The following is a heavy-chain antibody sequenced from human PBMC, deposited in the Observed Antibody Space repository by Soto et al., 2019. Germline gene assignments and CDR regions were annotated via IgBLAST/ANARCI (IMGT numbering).Heavy chain of an antibody. CDR3: ARVLDYYYYMDV. Sequence: EVQLVESGGGLVKPGGSLRLSCAASGFTFSSYSMNWVRQAPGKGLEWVSSISSSSSYIYYADSVKGRFTISRDNAKNSLYLQMNSLRAEDTAVYYCARVLDYYYYMDVWGKGTTVTVSS. CDR2: ISSSSSYI. CDR1: GFTFSSYS. V-gene: IGHV3-21*01. J-gene: IGHJ6*03.